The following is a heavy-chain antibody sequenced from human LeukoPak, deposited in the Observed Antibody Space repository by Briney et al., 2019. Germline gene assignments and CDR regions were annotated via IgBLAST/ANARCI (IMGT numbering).Heavy chain of an antibody. CDR1: GSTFSSYA. D-gene: IGHD3-10*01. CDR3: AKDELLWFGELLPDAFDI. V-gene: IGHV3-23*01. J-gene: IGHJ3*02. Sequence: TGGSLRLSCAASGSTFSSYAMSWVRQAPGKGLEWVSAISGSGGSTYYADSVKGRFTISRDNSKNTLYLQMNSLRAEDTAVYYCAKDELLWFGELLPDAFDIWGQGTMVTVSS. CDR2: ISGSGGST.